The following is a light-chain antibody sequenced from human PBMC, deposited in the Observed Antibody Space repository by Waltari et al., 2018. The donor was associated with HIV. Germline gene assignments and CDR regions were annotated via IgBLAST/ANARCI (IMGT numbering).Light chain of an antibody. J-gene: IGLJ2*01. CDR2: ENN. CDR3: GTWDSSLNAVV. CDR1: PSNIGTNY. Sequence: QSVLTQPPSVSAAPGQKITISCSGTPSNIGTNYVSWYQHLPGTAPKLLIYENNKRPAGIPDRFSGSKSATFTTLGITGLQTGDEADYYCGTWDSSLNAVVFGGGTKLTVL. V-gene: IGLV1-51*02.